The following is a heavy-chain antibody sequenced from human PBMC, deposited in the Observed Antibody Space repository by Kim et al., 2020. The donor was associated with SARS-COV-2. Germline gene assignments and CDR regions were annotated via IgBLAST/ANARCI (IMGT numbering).Heavy chain of an antibody. CDR2: IYYSGST. J-gene: IGHJ4*02. Sequence: SETLSLTCTVSGGSVSSGSYYWSWIRQPPGKGLEWIGYIYYSGSTNYNPSLKSRVTISVDTSKNQFSLKLSSVTAADTAVYYCARAPERRFNGSGVSFDYWGQGTLVTVSS. CDR1: GGSVSSGSYY. D-gene: IGHD3-10*01. V-gene: IGHV4-61*01. CDR3: ARAPERRFNGSGVSFDY.